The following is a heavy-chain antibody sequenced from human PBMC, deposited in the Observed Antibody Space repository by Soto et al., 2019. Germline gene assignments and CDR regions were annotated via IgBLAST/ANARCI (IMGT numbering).Heavy chain of an antibody. V-gene: IGHV3-30*04. CDR3: AAGGYGDYVAGY. CDR2: ISHDGGNK. J-gene: IGHJ4*02. Sequence: QVQLVESGGGVVQPGRSLRLSCVASEFTFSSYAMHWVRQAPGKGLEWVAVISHDGGNKYYADSVKGRFTTSRDNSKKTLYLQMSSLRPGDTAVYYCAAGGYGDYVAGYWGQGTLVTVSS. CDR1: EFTFSSYA. D-gene: IGHD4-17*01.